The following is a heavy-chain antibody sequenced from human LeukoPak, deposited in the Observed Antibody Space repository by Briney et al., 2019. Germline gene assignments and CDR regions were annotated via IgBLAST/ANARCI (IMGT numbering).Heavy chain of an antibody. CDR2: IYHSGST. CDR1: GGSISSSNW. V-gene: IGHV4-4*02. CDR3: ASGTLLRFLEWSPYYMDV. D-gene: IGHD3-3*01. J-gene: IGHJ6*03. Sequence: SETLSLTCAVSGGSISSSNWWSWVRQPPGKGLEWIGEIYHSGSTNYNPSLKSRVTISVDKSKNQFSLKLSSVTAADTAVYYCASGTLLRFLEWSPYYMDVWGKGTTVTVSS.